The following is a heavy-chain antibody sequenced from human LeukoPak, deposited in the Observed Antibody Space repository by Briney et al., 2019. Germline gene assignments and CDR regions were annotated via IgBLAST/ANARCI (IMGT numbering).Heavy chain of an antibody. CDR1: GYTFTGYY. D-gene: IGHD6-6*01. Sequence: ASVKVSCKASGYTFTGYYMHWVRQASGQGLEWMGRINPNSGGTNYAQKFQGRVTMTRDTSISTAYMELSRLRSDDTAVYYCARDRSSSSELTFDYWGQGTLVTVSS. CDR2: INPNSGGT. J-gene: IGHJ4*02. V-gene: IGHV1-2*06. CDR3: ARDRSSSSELTFDY.